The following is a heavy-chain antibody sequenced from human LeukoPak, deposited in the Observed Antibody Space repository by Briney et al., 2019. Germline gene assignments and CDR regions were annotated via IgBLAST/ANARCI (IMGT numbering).Heavy chain of an antibody. CDR3: AREGCGGDCPATMGAFDI. V-gene: IGHV1-46*01. CDR2: INPSGGST. D-gene: IGHD2-21*01. J-gene: IGHJ3*02. Sequence: ASVKVSCKASGYTFTSYYMHWVRQAPGQGLEWMGIINPSGGSTSYAQKFQGRVTMTRDTSTSTVYMELSSLRSEDTAVYYCAREGCGGDCPATMGAFDIWGQGTMVTVSS. CDR1: GYTFTSYY.